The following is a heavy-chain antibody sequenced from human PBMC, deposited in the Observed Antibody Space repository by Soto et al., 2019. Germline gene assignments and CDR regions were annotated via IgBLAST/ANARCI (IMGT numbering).Heavy chain of an antibody. CDR3: SKAGVWGSSGLFDY. Sequence: GGSLRLSCAASGFTFSSYAMSWVRQAPGKGLEWVSAISGSGGSTYYADSVKGRFTISRDNSKNTLYLQMNSLRAEDPAVYFCSKAGVWGSSGLFDYWGQGTLVTVSS. V-gene: IGHV3-23*01. J-gene: IGHJ4*02. CDR1: GFTFSSYA. D-gene: IGHD6-19*01. CDR2: ISGSGGST.